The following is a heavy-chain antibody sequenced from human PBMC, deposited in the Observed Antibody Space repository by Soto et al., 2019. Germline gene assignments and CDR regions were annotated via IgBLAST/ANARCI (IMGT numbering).Heavy chain of an antibody. D-gene: IGHD2-15*01. CDR3: ARAYSGRLPRRADYYFAMDV. CDR1: GFTFSAYD. Sequence: ESGGGVVQPGESLRLSCAASGFTFSAYDMHWVRQTTGKGLEWVSAIGAADDPYYLGSVKGRFTISRENAKNSLYLQMNSLRAEDTAVYYCARAYSGRLPRRADYYFAMDVWGQGTTVTVSS. CDR2: IGAADDP. V-gene: IGHV3-13*05. J-gene: IGHJ6*02.